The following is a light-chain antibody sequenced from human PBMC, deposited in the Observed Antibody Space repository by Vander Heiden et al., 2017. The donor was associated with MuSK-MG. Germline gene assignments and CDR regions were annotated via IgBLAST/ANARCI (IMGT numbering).Light chain of an antibody. Sequence: QSLLTPPPSASGTPGQRATIPCSGSSSNIGSNTVNWYQQLPGTAPKLLIYSNNQRPSGVPDRFSGSKSGTSASLAISGLQSEDEADYYCAAWDDSRNGGVFGGGTKLTVL. V-gene: IGLV1-44*01. CDR3: AAWDDSRNGGV. J-gene: IGLJ3*02. CDR2: SNN. CDR1: SSNIGSNT.